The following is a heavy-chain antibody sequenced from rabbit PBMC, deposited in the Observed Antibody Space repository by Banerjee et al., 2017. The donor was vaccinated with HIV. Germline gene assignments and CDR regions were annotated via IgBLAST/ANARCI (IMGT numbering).Heavy chain of an antibody. CDR3: ARGISGSGAMDL. Sequence: EQLEESGGGLVKPEGSLTLTCKASGVSLNDKDVMCWVRQAPGKGLEWIACINIVTGKTVYASWAKGRFIMSKTSSTTVTLEMTSLAAADTATYFCARGISGSGAMDLWGPGTLVTVS. D-gene: IGHD1-1*01. J-gene: IGHJ3*01. CDR2: INIVTGKT. CDR1: GVSLNDKDV. V-gene: IGHV1S45*01.